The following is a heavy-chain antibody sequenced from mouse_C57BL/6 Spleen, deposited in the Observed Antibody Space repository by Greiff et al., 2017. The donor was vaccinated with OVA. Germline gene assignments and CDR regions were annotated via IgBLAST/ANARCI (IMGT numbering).Heavy chain of an antibody. J-gene: IGHJ3*01. CDR3: ARSGSMGYYGSFAY. V-gene: IGHV1-80*01. CDR1: GYAFSSYW. Sequence: VMLVESGAELVKPGASVKISCKASGYAFSSYWMNWVKQRPGKGLEWIGQIYPGDGDTNYNGKFKGKATLTADKSSSTAYMQLSSLTSEDSAVYFCARSGSMGYYGSFAYWGQGTLVTVSA. CDR2: IYPGDGDT. D-gene: IGHD1-1*01.